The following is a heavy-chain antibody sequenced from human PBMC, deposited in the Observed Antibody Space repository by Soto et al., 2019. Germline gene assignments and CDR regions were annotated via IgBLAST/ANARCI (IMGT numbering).Heavy chain of an antibody. CDR3: ARHEPSYTYGMTD. V-gene: IGHV3-7*01. J-gene: IGHJ6*02. CDR2: IKGDGSDK. Sequence: EVQLVESGGGLVQPGGSLRLSCATSGFAFNSYWMSWVRQAPGKGLEWVANIKGDGSDKYYVDSVKGRFTISRDNARSSLYLQMNSLRAEDTAMYYCARHEPSYTYGMTDWGQGTTVTVSS. CDR1: GFAFNSYW. D-gene: IGHD4-4*01.